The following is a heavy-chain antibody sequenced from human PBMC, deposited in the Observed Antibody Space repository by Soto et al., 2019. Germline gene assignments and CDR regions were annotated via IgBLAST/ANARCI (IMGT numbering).Heavy chain of an antibody. Sequence: QLQLQESGSGLVKPSQTLSLTCAVSGGSISSGGYSWSWIRQPPGKGLEWIGYIYHSGSTYYNPSPXSXXTLSVDRSKHHFSLKLSSVTAADPAVYSCARVPDYWGQGTLVPVSS. J-gene: IGHJ4*02. CDR2: IYHSGST. V-gene: IGHV4-30-2*01. CDR3: ARVPDY. CDR1: GGSISSGGYS.